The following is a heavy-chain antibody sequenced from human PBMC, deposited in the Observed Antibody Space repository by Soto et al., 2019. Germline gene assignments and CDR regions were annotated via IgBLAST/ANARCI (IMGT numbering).Heavy chain of an antibody. CDR2: IYHSGST. D-gene: IGHD3-16*02. Sequence: SETLSLTCTVSGGSISSGDYYWSWIRQPPGKGLEWIGYIYHSGSTYYNPSLKSRVTISVDTSKNQFSLKLSSVTAADTAVYYCAMGELSLVDYWGQGTLVTVSS. J-gene: IGHJ4*02. CDR1: GGSISSGDYY. V-gene: IGHV4-30-4*01. CDR3: AMGELSLVDY.